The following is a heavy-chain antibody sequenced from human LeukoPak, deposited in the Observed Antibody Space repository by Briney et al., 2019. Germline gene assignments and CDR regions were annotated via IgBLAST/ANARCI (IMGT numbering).Heavy chain of an antibody. V-gene: IGHV4-59*01. CDR1: GGPISSYY. CDR2: IYYCGST. J-gene: IGHJ3*02. CDR3: ARVLSFTHRFGYYDSSGAFDI. Sequence: PSGTLSLPCTVSGGPISSYYWSRIRQPPGKGLEWIGYIYYCGSTNYNPSLKSRVTISVDTSKNQFSLKLSSVTAADTAVYYCARVLSFTHRFGYYDSSGAFDIWGQGTMVTVSS. D-gene: IGHD3-22*01.